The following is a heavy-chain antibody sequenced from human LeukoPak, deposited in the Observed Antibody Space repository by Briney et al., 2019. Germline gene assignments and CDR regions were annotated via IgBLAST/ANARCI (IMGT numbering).Heavy chain of an antibody. CDR1: GGTFSSYA. Sequence: ASVKVSCKASGGTFSSYAISWVRQAPRQGLEWMGAIQFSGGTTTYAQKFQGRVTMTRDTSTNTVYMELNSLRSDDTAVYYCAREGTTTVTKNFDYWGQGTLVTVSS. V-gene: IGHV1-46*01. J-gene: IGHJ4*02. CDR2: IQFSGGTT. D-gene: IGHD4-17*01. CDR3: AREGTTTVTKNFDY.